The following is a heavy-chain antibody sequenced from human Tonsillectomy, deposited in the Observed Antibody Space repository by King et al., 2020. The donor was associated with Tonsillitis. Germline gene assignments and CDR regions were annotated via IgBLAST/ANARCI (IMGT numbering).Heavy chain of an antibody. D-gene: IGHD3-9*01. CDR1: GYSFTSYW. CDR3: ARRVLSYDILTGATFYYMDV. J-gene: IGHJ6*03. CDR2: IDPSDSFT. Sequence: VQLVESGAEVKKPGESLRISCKGSGYSFTSYWISWVRQMPGKGLERMGRIDPSDSFTNYSPSFQGHVTISADKSISTAYLQWSSLKASDTAMYYCARRVLSYDILTGATFYYMDVWGKGTTVTVSS. V-gene: IGHV5-10-1*03.